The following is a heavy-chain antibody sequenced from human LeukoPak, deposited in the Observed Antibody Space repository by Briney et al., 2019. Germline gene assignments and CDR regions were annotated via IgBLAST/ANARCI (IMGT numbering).Heavy chain of an antibody. CDR1: GFTFSDYY. J-gene: IGHJ6*02. CDR3: ARLRIMIVARYYYYYGMDV. Sequence: LRLSCAASGFTFSDYYMSWIRQAPGKGLEWIGSIYYSGSTYYNPSLKSRVTISVDTSKNQFSLKLSSVTAADTAVYYCARLRIMIVARYYYYYGMDVWGQGTTVTVSS. D-gene: IGHD3-22*01. CDR2: IYYSGST. V-gene: IGHV4-39*01.